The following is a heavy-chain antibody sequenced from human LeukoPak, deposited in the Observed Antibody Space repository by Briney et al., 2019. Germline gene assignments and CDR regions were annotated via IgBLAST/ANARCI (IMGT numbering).Heavy chain of an antibody. D-gene: IGHD3-16*02. CDR1: GGSISSYY. CDR3: ARSLIKFGGVIDDY. V-gene: IGHV4-59*01. J-gene: IGHJ4*02. Sequence: SETLSLTCTVSGGSISSYYWSWIRQAPGKGLEWIGDIYYSGSTNYNPSLKSRLIISVDASNNQFSLKLSSVTAADTAVYYCARSLIKFGGVIDDYWGQGTLVTVSS. CDR2: IYYSGST.